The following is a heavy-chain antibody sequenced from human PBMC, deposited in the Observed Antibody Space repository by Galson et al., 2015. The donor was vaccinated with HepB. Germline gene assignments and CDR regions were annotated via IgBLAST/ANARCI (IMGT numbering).Heavy chain of an antibody. J-gene: IGHJ4*02. CDR3: ARGASYQWELLWGVDY. Sequence: SLRLSCAASGFTFSSYAMSWVRQAPGKGLEWVSAISGSGGSTYYADSVKGRFTISRDNSKNTLYLQMGSLRAEDMAVYYCARGASYQWELLWGVDYWGQGTLVTVSS. D-gene: IGHD1-26*01. CDR1: GFTFSSYA. CDR2: ISGSGGST. V-gene: IGHV3-23*01.